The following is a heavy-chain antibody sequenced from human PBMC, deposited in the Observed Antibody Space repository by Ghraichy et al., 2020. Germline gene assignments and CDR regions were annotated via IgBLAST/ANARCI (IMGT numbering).Heavy chain of an antibody. D-gene: IGHD4-17*01. V-gene: IGHV3-23*01. CDR3: AKSSGDYYCYYGMDV. J-gene: IGHJ6*02. CDR2: ISGSGVST. Sequence: GGSLRLSCAASGFTFSSYAMSWVRQAPGKGLEWVSSISGSGVSTYYADSVKGRFTISRDNSKNTLYLQMNNLRAEDTAAYYCAKSSGDYYCYYGMDVWGQGTTVTVSS. CDR1: GFTFSSYA.